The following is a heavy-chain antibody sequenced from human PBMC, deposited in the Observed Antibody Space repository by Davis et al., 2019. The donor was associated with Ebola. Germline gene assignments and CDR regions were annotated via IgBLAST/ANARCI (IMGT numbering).Heavy chain of an antibody. CDR1: GGSISSSGFY. V-gene: IGHV4-39*01. D-gene: IGHD6-13*01. CDR2: IYYSGST. CDR3: ARHRYSSSWYVRGHFDY. J-gene: IGHJ4*02. Sequence: SETLSLTCTVSGGSISSSGFYWTWIRQPPGKGLEWIGSIYYSGSTHYNPSLKSRVTISVDTSKNQFSLKLSSVTAADTAVYYCARHRYSSSWYVRGHFDYWGQGTLVTVSS.